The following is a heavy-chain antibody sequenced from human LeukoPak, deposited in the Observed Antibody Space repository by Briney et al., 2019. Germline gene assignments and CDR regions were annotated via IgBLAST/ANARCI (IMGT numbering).Heavy chain of an antibody. CDR1: GGSISSYY. CDR2: IYDSGST. D-gene: IGHD6-13*01. Sequence: SETLSLTCTVSGGSISSYYWSWIRQPPGKGLERIGYIYDSGSTKYNPSLKSRVTTSVDTSKNQFSLNLRSVTAADTAVYYCARERESSSSWTRWFDPWGQGTLVTVSS. CDR3: ARERESSSSWTRWFDP. V-gene: IGHV4-59*01. J-gene: IGHJ5*02.